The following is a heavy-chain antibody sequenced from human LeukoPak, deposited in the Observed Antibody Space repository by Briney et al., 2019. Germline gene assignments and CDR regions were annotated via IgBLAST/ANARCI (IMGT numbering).Heavy chain of an antibody. CDR1: GVSISSSNSY. CDR3: ASPGEQWLVGLDY. D-gene: IGHD6-19*01. V-gene: IGHV4-39*01. J-gene: IGHJ4*02. CDR2: IYYSGNT. Sequence: SETLSLTCTVSGVSISSSNSYWGWIRQPPGKGLEWIGSIYYSGNTYYNASLKSQVSISIDTSKNQFSLRLTSVTAADTAVYYCASPGEQWLVGLDYWGQGTLVTVSS.